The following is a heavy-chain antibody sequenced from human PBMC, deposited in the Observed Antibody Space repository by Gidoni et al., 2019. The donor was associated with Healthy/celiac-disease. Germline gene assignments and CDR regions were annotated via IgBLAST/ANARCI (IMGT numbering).Heavy chain of an antibody. J-gene: IGHJ4*02. CDR1: GFTFSSYW. Sequence: EVQLVESGGGLVQPGGSLRLSCAASGFTFSSYWMHWVRQAPGKGLVWVSRINSDGSSTSYADSVKGRFTISRDNAKNTLYLQMNSLRAEDTAVYYCARGGDFWSGWSTVDYWGQGTLVTVSS. V-gene: IGHV3-74*01. D-gene: IGHD3-3*01. CDR3: ARGGDFWSGWSTVDY. CDR2: INSDGSST.